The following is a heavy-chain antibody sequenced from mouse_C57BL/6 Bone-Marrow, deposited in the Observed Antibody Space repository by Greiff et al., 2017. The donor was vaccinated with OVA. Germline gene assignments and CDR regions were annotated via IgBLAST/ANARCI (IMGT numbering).Heavy chain of an antibody. J-gene: IGHJ2*01. CDR1: GFTFSDAW. V-gene: IGHV6-6*01. CDR2: IRNKANNHAT. D-gene: IGHD2-1*01. CDR3: TRNYGNYVPYFDY. Sequence: EVKLEESGGGLVQPGGSMKLSCAASGFTFSDAWMDWVRQSPEKGLEWVAEIRNKANNHATYYAESVKGRFTISRDDSKSSVYLQMNSLRAEDTGIYYCTRNYGNYVPYFDYWGQGTTLTVSS.